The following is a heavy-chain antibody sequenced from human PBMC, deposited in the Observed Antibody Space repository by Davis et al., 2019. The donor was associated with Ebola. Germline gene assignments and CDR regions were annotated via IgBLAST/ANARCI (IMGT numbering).Heavy chain of an antibody. Sequence: GESLKISCAASGFTFSNAWMSWVRQAPGKGLEWVANIKQDGSEKYYVDSVKGRFTISRDNAKNSLYLQMNSLRAEDTAVYYCARGGQGYFDYWGQGTLVTVSS. J-gene: IGHJ4*02. CDR1: GFTFSNAW. CDR2: IKQDGSEK. V-gene: IGHV3-7*01. CDR3: ARGGQGYFDY.